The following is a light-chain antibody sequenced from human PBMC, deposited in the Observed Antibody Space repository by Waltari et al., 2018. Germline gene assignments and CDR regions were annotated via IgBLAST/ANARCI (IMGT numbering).Light chain of an antibody. CDR3: HSRDTSSTRF. CDR1: SLSRYS. Sequence: SFELTQDPPVSVALGHTVRITCPGDSLSRYSASWYQQRPGQAPILVLYGQNNRPSGIPDRFSGSNSGNTASLIITGAQAEDEADYYCHSRDTSSTRFFGGGTRLTV. J-gene: IGLJ2*01. V-gene: IGLV3-19*01. CDR2: GQN.